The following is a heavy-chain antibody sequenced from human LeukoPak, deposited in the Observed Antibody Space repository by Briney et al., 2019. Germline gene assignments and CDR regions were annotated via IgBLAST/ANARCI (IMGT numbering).Heavy chain of an antibody. CDR3: ARNPSRLSYYFDY. CDR1: GFTFSSYG. J-gene: IGHJ4*02. CDR2: IWYDGSNK. Sequence: QPGGSLRLSCAASGFTFSSYGMHWVRQAPGKGLEWVAVIWYDGSNKYYVDSVKGRFTISRDNSKNTLYLQMNSLRAEDTAVYYCARNPSRLSYYFDYWGQGTLVTVSS. D-gene: IGHD2/OR15-2a*01. V-gene: IGHV3-33*01.